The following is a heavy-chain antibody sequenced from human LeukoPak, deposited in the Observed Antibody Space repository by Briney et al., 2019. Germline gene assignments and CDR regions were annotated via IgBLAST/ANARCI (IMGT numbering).Heavy chain of an antibody. D-gene: IGHD3-10*01. Sequence: LSGGSLRLSCAASGFTFSSYSMHWVLQAPGKGLEWVSYINSGGYTIYYADSVKGRFTISRDNAKNSLYLRMNSLRGDDTAVYYCARDISDGSGSYHDYWGQGTLVTVSS. CDR2: INSGGYTI. CDR1: GFTFSSYS. CDR3: ARDISDGSGSYHDY. J-gene: IGHJ4*02. V-gene: IGHV3-48*01.